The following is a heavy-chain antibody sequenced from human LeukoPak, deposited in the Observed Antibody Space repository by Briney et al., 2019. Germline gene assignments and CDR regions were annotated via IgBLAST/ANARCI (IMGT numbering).Heavy chain of an antibody. CDR3: ARTHRLPYYMDV. CDR2: SSAFNGIT. CDR1: RYTLTSYG. Sequence: ASVKVSCKASRYTLTSYGISWVRQAPAQGLEWMGWSSAFNGITNCAQKLQGRVPLTTDTSTSTGYTEPRSLRSDDTALYYCARTHRLPYYMDVWGKGTTVTISS. V-gene: IGHV1-18*01. J-gene: IGHJ6*03.